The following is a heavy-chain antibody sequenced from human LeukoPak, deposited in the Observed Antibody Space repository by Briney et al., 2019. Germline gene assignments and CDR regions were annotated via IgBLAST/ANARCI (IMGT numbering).Heavy chain of an antibody. Sequence: SETLSLTCTVSGGSISSYYWSWIRQPPGKGLEWIGYIYYSGSTNYNPSLKSRVTISVETSKNQFSLKLSSVTAADTAVYYCARLSDYVWGSYRYTSGGGFDYWGQGTLVTVSS. CDR2: IYYSGST. V-gene: IGHV4-59*08. CDR3: ARLSDYVWGSYRYTSGGGFDY. J-gene: IGHJ4*02. D-gene: IGHD3-16*02. CDR1: GGSISSYY.